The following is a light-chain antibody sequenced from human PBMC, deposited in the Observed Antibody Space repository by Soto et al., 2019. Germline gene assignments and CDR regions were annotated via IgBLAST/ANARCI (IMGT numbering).Light chain of an antibody. V-gene: IGKV1-5*03. J-gene: IGKJ2*01. CDR1: PSISSW. CDR3: QQYKTYSS. CDR2: KAS. Sequence: DIQMTQSPSTLSASVGDRVTITGRASPSISSWLAWYQQKPGKAPKILIYKASSLESGVPSRFSGSGSGTDFTLTISSLQPDDFATYFCQQYKTYSSFGQGTKVEIK.